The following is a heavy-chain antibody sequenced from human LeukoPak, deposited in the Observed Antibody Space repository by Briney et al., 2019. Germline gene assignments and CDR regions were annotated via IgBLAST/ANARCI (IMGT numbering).Heavy chain of an antibody. CDR3: ARQTVRASGEFDY. Sequence: GESLQISCQGSGYRFSSYGIGWVRQMPGKGLEWMGIIFPDDSDTRYSPSFQGQVTISADKSISTTYLQWSSLKASDSGIYYCARQTVRASGEFDYWGQGTLVTVST. D-gene: IGHD3-10*02. CDR1: GYRFSSYG. V-gene: IGHV5-51*01. CDR2: IFPDDSDT. J-gene: IGHJ4*02.